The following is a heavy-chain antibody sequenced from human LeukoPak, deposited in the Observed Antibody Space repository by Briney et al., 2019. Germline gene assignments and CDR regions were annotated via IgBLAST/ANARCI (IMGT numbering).Heavy chain of an antibody. CDR3: ALLAVASDFDY. CDR2: ISSGASTM. V-gene: IGHV3-48*03. CDR1: GFMFRSFE. Sequence: GGSLRLSCAASGFMFRSFEMYWVRQAPGKGLEWVAYISSGASTMYYADSVKGRFTISRGDAKNSLFLQMNGLRAEDTAIYYCALLAVASDFDYWGQGTLVTVSS. J-gene: IGHJ4*02. D-gene: IGHD6-19*01.